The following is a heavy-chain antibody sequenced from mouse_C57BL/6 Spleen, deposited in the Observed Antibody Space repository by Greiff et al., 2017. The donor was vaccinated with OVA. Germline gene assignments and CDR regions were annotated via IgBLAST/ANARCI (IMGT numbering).Heavy chain of an antibody. CDR1: GFTFSDYG. CDR2: ISSGSSTI. Sequence: EVQLVESGGGLVKPGGSLKLSCAASGFTFSDYGMHWVRQAPEKGLEWVAYISSGSSTIYYADTVKGRFTISSDSANNTLFLQLTSLRSEDTAMYYCASESSYVYYYAMDYWGQGTSVTVSS. D-gene: IGHD1-1*01. CDR3: ASESSYVYYYAMDY. V-gene: IGHV5-17*01. J-gene: IGHJ4*01.